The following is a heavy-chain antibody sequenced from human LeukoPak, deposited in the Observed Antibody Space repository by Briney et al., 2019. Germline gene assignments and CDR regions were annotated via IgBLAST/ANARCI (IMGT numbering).Heavy chain of an antibody. CDR2: INHSGST. D-gene: IGHD5-12*01. CDR3: ARGGMGVDIVATIFSAGWFDP. J-gene: IGHJ5*02. V-gene: IGHV4-34*01. CDR1: GGSFSGYY. Sequence: SETLSLTCAVYGGSFSGYYWSWIRQPPGKGLEWIGEINHSGSTNYNPSLKSRVTISVDTSKNQFSLKLSSVTAADTAVYYCARGGMGVDIVATIFSAGWFDPWGQGTLFTVSS.